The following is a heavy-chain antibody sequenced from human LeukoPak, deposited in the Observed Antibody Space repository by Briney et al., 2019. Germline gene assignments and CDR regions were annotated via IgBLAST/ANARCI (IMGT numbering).Heavy chain of an antibody. CDR3: ASYSSSSLSAFDI. CDR1: GGSISSSSYY. D-gene: IGHD6-6*01. J-gene: IGHJ3*02. V-gene: IGHV4-39*07. Sequence: ASETLSLTCTVSGGSISSSSYYWGWIRQPPGKGLEWIGSICYSGSTYYNPSLKSRVTISVDTSKNQFSLKLSSVTAADTAVYYCASYSSSSLSAFDIWGQGTMVTVSS. CDR2: ICYSGST.